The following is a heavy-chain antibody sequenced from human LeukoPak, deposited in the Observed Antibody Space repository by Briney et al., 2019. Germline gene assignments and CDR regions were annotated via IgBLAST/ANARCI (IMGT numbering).Heavy chain of an antibody. V-gene: IGHV4-34*01. CDR2: IKHRGNT. CDR3: ARGRVDIAMVLSSYYNGMDV. D-gene: IGHD5-18*01. Sequence: SETLTLTCAVYGWSFNGYYLSWIRQPPGKGLEWVGEIKHRGNTIYNPYLKSLVTISVETSKNQFSQKLSTVTAADTDVYYCARGRVDIAMVLSSYYNGMDVWGKGTTVTVS. J-gene: IGHJ6*04. CDR1: GWSFNGYY.